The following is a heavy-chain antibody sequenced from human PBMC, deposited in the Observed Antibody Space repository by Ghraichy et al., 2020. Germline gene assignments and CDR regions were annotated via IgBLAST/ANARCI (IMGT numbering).Heavy chain of an antibody. V-gene: IGHV3-48*02. D-gene: IGHD5-18*01. Sequence: GGSLRLSCAASGFIFSSFSMIWIRQAPGKGLEWVSYIRSSDSNVYYADSVKGRFTSSRDNAQNSLFLQMNSLRDEDTAVYYCARGWDAAMVGGDYWGQGTLVTGSS. CDR3: ARGWDAAMVGGDY. J-gene: IGHJ4*02. CDR2: IRSSDSNV. CDR1: GFIFSSFS.